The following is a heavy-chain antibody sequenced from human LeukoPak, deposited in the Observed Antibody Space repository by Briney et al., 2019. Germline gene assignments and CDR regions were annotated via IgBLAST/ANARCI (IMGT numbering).Heavy chain of an antibody. CDR1: GYTFTSYG. J-gene: IGHJ2*01. D-gene: IGHD3-22*01. CDR3: ARFADYFDSSGAGWYFDL. V-gene: IGHV1-18*01. Sequence: ASVKVSCKASGYTFTSYGISWVRQAPGQGLEWMGWISAYNGNTNYAQKLQGRVTMTTDTSTSTASMELRSLRSDDTAVYYCARFADYFDSSGAGWYFDLWGRGTLVTVSS. CDR2: ISAYNGNT.